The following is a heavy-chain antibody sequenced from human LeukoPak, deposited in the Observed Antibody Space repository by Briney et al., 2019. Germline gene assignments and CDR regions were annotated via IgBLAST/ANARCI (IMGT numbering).Heavy chain of an antibody. CDR2: ISTSGNTV. CDR3: ARNAI. Sequence: GGSLRLSCAASGFTFSSYSMNWVRQAPGKGLEWVSYISTSGNTVYYTDSVKGRFTISRDNAKNSLYLQMNSLRDEDTAVYYCARNAIWGQGTLVTVSS. D-gene: IGHD1-1*01. V-gene: IGHV3-48*02. CDR1: GFTFSSYS. J-gene: IGHJ4*02.